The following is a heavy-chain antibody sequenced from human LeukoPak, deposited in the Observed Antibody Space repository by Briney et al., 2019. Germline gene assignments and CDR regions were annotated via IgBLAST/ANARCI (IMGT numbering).Heavy chain of an antibody. CDR1: GFTFSGYP. V-gene: IGHV3-30*04. CDR2: ISDDGGRK. CDR3: VGGVYNNGNMNDY. Sequence: PGGSLRLSCVASGFTFSGYPMHWVRQTPGKGLDWVAIISDDGGRKFYADSVEGRFTISRDNTKNTLFLQMNSLRAEDTALYYCVGGVYNNGNMNDYWGQGTLVTVSS. J-gene: IGHJ4*02. D-gene: IGHD5/OR15-5a*01.